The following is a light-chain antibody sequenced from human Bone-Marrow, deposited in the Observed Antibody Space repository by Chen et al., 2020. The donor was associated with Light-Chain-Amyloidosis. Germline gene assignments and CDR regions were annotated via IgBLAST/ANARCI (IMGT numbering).Light chain of an antibody. V-gene: IGLV3-25*03. Sequence: SYELTQPPSVSVSPGQTARITCSGDDLPTKYAYWYQQKPGQAPVLVIHRDTERPSGLSERCSGSSSGRTATLTISGSQAEDEADYHCQSADSSGTDEVIFGGGTKLTVL. CDR3: QSADSSGTDEVI. J-gene: IGLJ2*01. CDR2: RDT. CDR1: DLPTKY.